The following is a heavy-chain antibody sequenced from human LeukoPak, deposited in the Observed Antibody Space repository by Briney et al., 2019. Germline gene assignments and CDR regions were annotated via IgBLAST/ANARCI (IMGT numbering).Heavy chain of an antibody. CDR2: INQDGSEK. V-gene: IGHV3-7*01. CDR3: ARGGKLHPQSPY. Sequence: GGSLRLSCAASGFTFTTYWMSWVRQAPGKGLEWVANINQDGSEKYYADSVKDRFTISRDNGKNSLYLQMNSLGAEDTAVYYCARGGKLHPQSPYWGQGTLVTVSS. D-gene: IGHD3-16*01. J-gene: IGHJ4*02. CDR1: GFTFTTYW.